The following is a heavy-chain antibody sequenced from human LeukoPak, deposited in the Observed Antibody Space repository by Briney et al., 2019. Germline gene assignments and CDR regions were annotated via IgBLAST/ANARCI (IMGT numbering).Heavy chain of an antibody. J-gene: IGHJ4*02. CDR1: GLTFSSYW. D-gene: IGHD3-10*01. CDR3: AKDIAAIYYGSGSYPDY. V-gene: IGHV3-9*01. CDR2: ISWNSGSI. Sequence: GGSLRLSCAASGLTFSSYWMSWVRQAPEKGLEWVSGISWNSGSIGYADSVKGRFTISRDNAKNSLYLQMNSLRAEDTALYYCAKDIAAIYYGSGSYPDYWGQGTLVTVSS.